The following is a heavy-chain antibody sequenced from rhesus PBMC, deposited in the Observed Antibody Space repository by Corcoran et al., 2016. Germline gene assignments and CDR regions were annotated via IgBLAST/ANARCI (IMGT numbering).Heavy chain of an antibody. V-gene: IGHV3-116*02. D-gene: IGHD3-16*01. CDR3: ARRSVVALDV. CDR2: IRNKANGGTA. J-gene: IGHJ5-1*01. Sequence: VRQAPGKGPEWVGFIRNKANGGTAEYAASVKGRFTISRDDSKSIASLQMNSLKTEDTAVYYCARRSVVALDVWGPGVLVTVSS.